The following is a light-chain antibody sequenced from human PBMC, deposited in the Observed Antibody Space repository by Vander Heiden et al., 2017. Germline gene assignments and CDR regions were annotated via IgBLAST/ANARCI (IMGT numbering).Light chain of an antibody. V-gene: IGLV3-1*01. CDR2: QNP. CDR3: QAWDSSTAHV. Sequence: SYELTQAPSVSVSPGQTASITCSGDKLGDKYVSWYQQKPGQSPVPVIYQNPKRPSGIPERFSGSNSGNTATLTISGTQALDEADYYCQAWDSSTAHVFGTGTTVTVL. J-gene: IGLJ1*01. CDR1: KLGDKY.